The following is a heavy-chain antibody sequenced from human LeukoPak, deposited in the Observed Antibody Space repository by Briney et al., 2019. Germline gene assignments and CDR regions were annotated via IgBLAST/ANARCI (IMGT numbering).Heavy chain of an antibody. Sequence: GGSLRFSCAASGFTFDDYGMSWVRQAPGKGLEWVSGINWNGGSTGYADSVKGRFTISRDNAKNSLYLQMNSLRAEDTALYYCARVEACSSTSCYFTYYYYMDVWGKGTTVTVSS. CDR3: ARVEACSSTSCYFTYYYYMDV. D-gene: IGHD2-2*01. CDR2: INWNGGST. J-gene: IGHJ6*03. V-gene: IGHV3-20*04. CDR1: GFTFDDYG.